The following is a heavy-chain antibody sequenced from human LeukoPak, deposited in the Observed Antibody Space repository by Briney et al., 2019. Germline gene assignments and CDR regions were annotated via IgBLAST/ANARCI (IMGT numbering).Heavy chain of an antibody. V-gene: IGHV4-39*01. Sequence: SETLPLTCTVSGGSISSSSYYWGWIRQPPGKGLEWIGSIYYSGSTYYNPSLKSRVTISVDTSKNQFSLKLSSVTAADTAVYYCARQNVEQWLPDAFDIWGQGTMVTVSS. CDR2: IYYSGST. CDR3: ARQNVEQWLPDAFDI. D-gene: IGHD6-19*01. CDR1: GGSISSSSYY. J-gene: IGHJ3*02.